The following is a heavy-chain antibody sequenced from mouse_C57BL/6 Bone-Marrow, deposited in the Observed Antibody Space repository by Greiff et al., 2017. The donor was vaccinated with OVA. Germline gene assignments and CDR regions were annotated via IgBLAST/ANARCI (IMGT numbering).Heavy chain of an antibody. J-gene: IGHJ2*01. V-gene: IGHV1-81*01. Sequence: VKLMEPGAELVRPGASVKLSCKASGYTFTSYGISWVKQRPGQGLEWIGEIYPRSGNTYYNEKFKGKATLTADKSSSTAYMELRSLTSEDSAVYCCAIDSSGPYWGQGTTLTVSS. CDR2: IYPRSGNT. CDR1: GYTFTSYG. D-gene: IGHD3-2*02. CDR3: AIDSSGPY.